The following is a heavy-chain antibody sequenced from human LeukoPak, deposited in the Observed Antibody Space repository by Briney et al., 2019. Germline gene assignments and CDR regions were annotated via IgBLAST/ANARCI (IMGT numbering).Heavy chain of an antibody. D-gene: IGHD3-10*01. V-gene: IGHV4-59*08. J-gene: IGHJ4*02. CDR2: IYYSGST. Sequence: SETLSLTRTVSGGSISSYYWSWIRQPPGKGLEWIGYIYYSGSTNYNPSLKSRVTISVDTSKNQFSLKLSSVTAADTAVYYCATGVRGVTSFDYWGQGTLVTVSS. CDR1: GGSISSYY. CDR3: ATGVRGVTSFDY.